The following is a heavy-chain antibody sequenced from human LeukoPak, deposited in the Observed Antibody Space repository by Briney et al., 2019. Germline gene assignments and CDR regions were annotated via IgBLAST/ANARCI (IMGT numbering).Heavy chain of an antibody. J-gene: IGHJ4*02. V-gene: IGHV3-74*01. Sequence: PGGTLRLSRAASGFTFSRYWMHWVRQAPGKGLVWVSGINSDGSSTNYADSVKGRFTISRDNAKNTLYLQMSSLRAEDTAVYYCARAPRFNSYFDYWGQRTLVAVSS. CDR2: INSDGSST. D-gene: IGHD3-3*01. CDR3: ARAPRFNSYFDY. CDR1: GFTFSRYW.